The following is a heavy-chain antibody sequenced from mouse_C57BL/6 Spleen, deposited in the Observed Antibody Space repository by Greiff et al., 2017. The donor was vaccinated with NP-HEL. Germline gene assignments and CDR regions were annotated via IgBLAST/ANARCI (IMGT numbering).Heavy chain of an antibody. CDR3: ASWPLMVTTHYYAMDY. V-gene: IGHV1-50*01. CDR1: GYTFTSYW. Sequence: VQLQQSGAELVKPGASVKLSCKASGYTFTSYWMQWVKQRPGQGLEWIGEIDPSDSYTNYNQKFKGKATLTVDTSSSTAYMQLSSLTSEDSAVYYCASWPLMVTTHYYAMDYWGQGTSVTVSS. J-gene: IGHJ4*01. D-gene: IGHD2-2*01. CDR2: IDPSDSYT.